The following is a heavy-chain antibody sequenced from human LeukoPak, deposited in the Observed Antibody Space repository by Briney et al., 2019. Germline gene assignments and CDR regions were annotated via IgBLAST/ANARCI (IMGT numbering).Heavy chain of an antibody. V-gene: IGHV3-66*01. J-gene: IGHJ4*02. CDR3: ARDSHESRGYSGYGSYYFDY. CDR2: IYSGGST. CDR1: GFTISNNY. D-gene: IGHD5-12*01. Sequence: GGSLRLSCAASGFTISNNYMGWVRQAPGKGLEWVSVIYSGGSTYYADSVKGRFTISRDNSKNTLFLQMNSLRAEDTAVYYCARDSHESRGYSGYGSYYFDYWGQGTLVTVSS.